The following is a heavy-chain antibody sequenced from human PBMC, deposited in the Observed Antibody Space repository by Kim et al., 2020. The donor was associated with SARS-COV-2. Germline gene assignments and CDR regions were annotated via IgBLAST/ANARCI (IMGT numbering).Heavy chain of an antibody. CDR3: ARERKSGRKFPDFDY. CDR1: GFTFSSYW. D-gene: IGHD1-26*01. V-gene: IGHV3-7*03. CDR2: INGDGREM. J-gene: IGHJ4*02. Sequence: GGSLRLSCAASGFTFSSYWFSWVRQAPGKGLEWVANINGDGREMNYVDSVKGRFTISRDNARDLVYLQMNSLRVEDTAVYYCARERKSGRKFPDFDYWGQGTLVTISS.